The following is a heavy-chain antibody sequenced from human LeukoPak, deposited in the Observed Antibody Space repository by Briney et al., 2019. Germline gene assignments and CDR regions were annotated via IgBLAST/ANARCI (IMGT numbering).Heavy chain of an antibody. J-gene: IGHJ6*02. CDR3: ASMDV. CDR2: IYYSGST. Sequence: PSETLSLTWTVSGGSISRYYCGWIRQPPGKVLEWIGYIYYSGSTNYNPSLRGGVTISVDTSKNQFSLKLSSVTDADTAVYYCASMDVWGQGTTVTVSS. CDR1: GGSISRYY. V-gene: IGHV4-59*01.